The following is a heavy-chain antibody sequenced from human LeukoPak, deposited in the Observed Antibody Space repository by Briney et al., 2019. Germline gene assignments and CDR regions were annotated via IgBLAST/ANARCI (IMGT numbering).Heavy chain of an antibody. D-gene: IGHD2-15*01. CDR2: IYYSGST. V-gene: IGHV4-39*07. CDR1: GGSINNTSYY. CDR3: ARVYCGGGSCHHSRGWFDP. Sequence: SETLSLTCTVSGGSINNTSYYWGWIRQPPGKGLEWIGTIYYSGSTYYNPSLKSRVTISLDTSRNHFSLKLSSVTAADTAVYYCARVYCGGGSCHHSRGWFDPWGQGALVTVSS. J-gene: IGHJ5*02.